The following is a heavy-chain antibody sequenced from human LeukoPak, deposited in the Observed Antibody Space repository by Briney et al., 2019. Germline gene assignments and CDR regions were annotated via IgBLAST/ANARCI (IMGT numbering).Heavy chain of an antibody. CDR2: INSDGSSI. D-gene: IGHD2-15*01. CDR3: AKNGDRGAYCSGGTCYPYYYYYMDV. CDR1: GFTFSNDW. Sequence: PSGGSLRLSCAASGFTFSNDWKHWVRQAPGKGLVWVSRINSDGSSISYADSVRGRFTISRDNSRNTLYLQMNSLRAEDTAIYYCAKNGDRGAYCSGGTCYPYYYYYMDVWGKGTTVTISS. J-gene: IGHJ6*03. V-gene: IGHV3-74*01.